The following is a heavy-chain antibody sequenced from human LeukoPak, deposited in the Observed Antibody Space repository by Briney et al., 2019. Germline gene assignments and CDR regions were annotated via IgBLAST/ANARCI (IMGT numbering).Heavy chain of an antibody. CDR2: IHFSGTV. D-gene: IGHD5-18*01. J-gene: IGHJ4*02. CDR3: AAGGDIAKGGNY. CDR1: GASISSTSYY. Sequence: SETLSLTCTVSGASISSTSYYWTWTRHHPREGLEWLGFIHFSGTVYYNPSLISRLIISADTSKNQMSLKLSSVTAADTAVYYCAAGGDIAKGGNYWGQGTQVTVSS. V-gene: IGHV4-31*03.